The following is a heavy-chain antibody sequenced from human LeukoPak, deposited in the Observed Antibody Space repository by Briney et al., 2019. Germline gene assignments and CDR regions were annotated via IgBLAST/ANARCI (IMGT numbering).Heavy chain of an antibody. J-gene: IGHJ6*03. D-gene: IGHD3-10*01. CDR2: ISSSSSYI. V-gene: IGHV3-21*01. Sequence: PGGSLRLSCAASGFTFSSYSMNWVRQAPGKGREWVSSISSSSSYIYYADSVKGRFTISRDNAKNSLYLQMNSLRAEDTAVYYCARVVSGSYHYYYYMDVWGKGTTVTVSS. CDR1: GFTFSSYS. CDR3: ARVVSGSYHYYYYMDV.